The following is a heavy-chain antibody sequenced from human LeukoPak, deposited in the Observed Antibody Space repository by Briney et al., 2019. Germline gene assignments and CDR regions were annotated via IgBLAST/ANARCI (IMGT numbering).Heavy chain of an antibody. CDR2: IYTSGST. D-gene: IGHD1-26*01. J-gene: IGHJ5*02. V-gene: IGHV4-4*07. CDR1: GGSISSYY. CDR3: ARVYPRSGSYLQWFDP. Sequence: SETLSLTCTVSGGSISSYYWSWIRQPAGKGLEWIGRIYTSGSTNYNPSLKSRVTMSVDTSKNQFSLKLSSVSAADTAVYYCARVYPRSGSYLQWFDPWGQGTLVTVSS.